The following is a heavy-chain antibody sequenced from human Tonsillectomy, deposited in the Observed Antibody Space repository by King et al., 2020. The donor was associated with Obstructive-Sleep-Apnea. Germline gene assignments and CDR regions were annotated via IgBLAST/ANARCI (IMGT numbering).Heavy chain of an antibody. CDR1: SGSISTYN. D-gene: IGHD6-13*01. J-gene: IGHJ4*02. V-gene: IGHV4-59*01. CDR2: IYYSGSS. Sequence: QLQESGPGLVKPSETLSLTCTVSSGSISTYNWSWIRQPPGRGLEWIGYIYYSGSSNYNPSLKSRATISVDTSKNQFSLNLTSVTAADTAVYYCARGASSSWYLVDYWGQGTLVTVSS. CDR3: ARGASSSWYLVDY.